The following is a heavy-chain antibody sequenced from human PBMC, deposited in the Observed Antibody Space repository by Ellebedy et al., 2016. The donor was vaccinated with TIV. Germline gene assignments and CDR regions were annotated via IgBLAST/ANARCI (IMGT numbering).Heavy chain of an antibody. V-gene: IGHV3-33*08. CDR3: ARVSDPGTALPGADKAHPPGY. CDR1: GFTFSTYG. CDR2: IWYDGSQK. Sequence: GESLKISCAASGFTFSTYGMHWVRQPPGKGLEWMAVIWYDGSQKYYADSVKGRFIVSRDNSKNTLYLQMNSLRADDTAVYFCARVSDPGTALPGADKAHPPGYWGQGTLVIVSS. D-gene: IGHD2-8*02. J-gene: IGHJ4*02.